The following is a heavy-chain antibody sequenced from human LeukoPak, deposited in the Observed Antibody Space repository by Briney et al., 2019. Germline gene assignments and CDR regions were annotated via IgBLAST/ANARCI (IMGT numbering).Heavy chain of an antibody. Sequence: GGSLRLSCAASGFTFSTYWMTCVRQAPGKGLQWVANIKQDGSEKYYVDSVKGRFTISRDTAKNSLCLQMNSLRAEDTAVYYCVTEGGVGTFDPWGQGTLVTVSS. CDR2: IKQDGSEK. CDR1: GFTFSTYW. J-gene: IGHJ5*02. V-gene: IGHV3-7*01. D-gene: IGHD1-14*01. CDR3: VTEGGVGTFDP.